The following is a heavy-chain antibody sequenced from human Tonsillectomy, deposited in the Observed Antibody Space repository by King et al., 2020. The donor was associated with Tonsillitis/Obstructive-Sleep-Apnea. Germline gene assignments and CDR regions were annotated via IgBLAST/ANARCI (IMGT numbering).Heavy chain of an antibody. CDR3: ARAILDWSGYWDY. J-gene: IGHJ4*02. D-gene: IGHD3-3*01. Sequence: VQLQESGPGLVKPSETLSLTCTVSGGSISSYYWSWIRQPPGKGLEWIGYIYYSGSTNYNPSLKSRVTMSVDTSKNQLSLKLSSVTAADTAVYYCARAILDWSGYWDYWGQGTLVTVSS. V-gene: IGHV4-59*01. CDR2: IYYSGST. CDR1: GGSISSYY.